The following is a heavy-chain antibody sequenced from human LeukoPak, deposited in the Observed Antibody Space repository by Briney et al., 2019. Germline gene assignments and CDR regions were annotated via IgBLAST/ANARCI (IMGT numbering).Heavy chain of an antibody. CDR2: ISAYNGNT. CDR3: ARNDYDILTGYLLDY. Sequence: ASVKVSCKASGYTFTSYGISWVRQAPGQGLEWMGWISAYNGNTNYAQKLQGRVTMTTDTSTSTAYMELRSLRSDDTAVYYCARNDYDILTGYLLDYWGQGTLVTVSS. CDR1: GYTFTSYG. D-gene: IGHD3-9*01. V-gene: IGHV1-18*01. J-gene: IGHJ4*02.